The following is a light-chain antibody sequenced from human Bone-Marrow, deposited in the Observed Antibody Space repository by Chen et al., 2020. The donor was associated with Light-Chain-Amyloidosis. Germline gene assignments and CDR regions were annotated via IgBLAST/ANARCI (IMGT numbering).Light chain of an antibody. CDR2: DDS. V-gene: IGLV3-21*02. Sequence: SYVLTQPSSVSVAPGQTATIACGGNNIGSTSVHWYQQTPGQAPLLVVYDDSDRPPGIPARLSGYVSENTATLTISRVEAEDEADYCCQVWDRSSDRPVFGGGTKLTVL. CDR1: NIGSTS. J-gene: IGLJ3*02. CDR3: QVWDRSSDRPV.